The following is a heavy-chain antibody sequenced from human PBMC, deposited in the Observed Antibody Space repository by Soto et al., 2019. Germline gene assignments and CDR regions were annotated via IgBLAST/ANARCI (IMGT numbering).Heavy chain of an antibody. CDR3: ARASPLYYYGSGSYYNPRYYGMDV. CDR1: GGSFSGYY. J-gene: IGHJ6*02. CDR2: INHSGST. Sequence: SETLSLTCAVYGGSFSGYYWSWIRQPPGKGLEWIGGINHSGSTNYNPSLKSRVTISVDTSKNQFSLKLSSVTAADTAVYYCARASPLYYYGSGSYYNPRYYGMDVWGQGTTVTVSS. D-gene: IGHD3-10*01. V-gene: IGHV4-34*01.